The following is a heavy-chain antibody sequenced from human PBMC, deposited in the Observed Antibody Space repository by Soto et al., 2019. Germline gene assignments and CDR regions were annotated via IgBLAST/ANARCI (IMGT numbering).Heavy chain of an antibody. V-gene: IGHV4-31*03. Sequence: SETLSLTCTVSGGSISSGVYYWSWIRQHPGKGLEWIGYIYYSGSTYYNPSLKSRVTISVDTSKNQFSLKLSSVTAADTAVYYFARDSDDSSGYYETRAFDIWGQGKMVTVSS. J-gene: IGHJ3*02. D-gene: IGHD3-22*01. CDR2: IYYSGST. CDR1: GGSISSGVYY. CDR3: ARDSDDSSGYYETRAFDI.